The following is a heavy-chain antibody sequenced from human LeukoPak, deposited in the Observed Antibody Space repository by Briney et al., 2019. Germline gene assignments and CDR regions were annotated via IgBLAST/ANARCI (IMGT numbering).Heavy chain of an antibody. Sequence: GASVKVSCKASGYTFSGYYMHWVRQAPGQGLECMGIINPSGGSTTYAQKFQGRVTMTTDTSTSTVYMELSSLRSDDTAVYYCARDAMSSVTTSPYYLDYWGQGTLVTVSS. D-gene: IGHD4-17*01. CDR3: ARDAMSSVTTSPYYLDY. CDR2: INPSGGST. CDR1: GYTFSGYY. J-gene: IGHJ4*02. V-gene: IGHV1-46*01.